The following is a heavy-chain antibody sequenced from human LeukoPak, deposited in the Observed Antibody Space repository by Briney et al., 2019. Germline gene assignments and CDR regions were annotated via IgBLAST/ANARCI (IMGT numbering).Heavy chain of an antibody. CDR3: ARDPKGFDWLLDDAFDI. CDR2: INPKRGGT. V-gene: IGHV1-2*02. Sequence: GASVKVSCKTSGYTFVDYYIHWMRQAPGQGLEWMGRINPKRGGTIYAQRFQGRVTMTTDTSTSTAYMELRSLRSDDTAVYYCARDPKGFDWLLDDAFDIWGQGTMVTVSS. CDR1: GYTFVDYY. D-gene: IGHD3-9*01. J-gene: IGHJ3*02.